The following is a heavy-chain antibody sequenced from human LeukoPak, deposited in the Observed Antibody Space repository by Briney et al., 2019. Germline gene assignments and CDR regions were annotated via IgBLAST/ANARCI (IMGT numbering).Heavy chain of an antibody. J-gene: IGHJ4*02. CDR3: ARRPAARKTPFDY. CDR2: IYPGDFDT. V-gene: IGHV5-51*01. CDR1: GYSFTSYW. Sequence: GESLKISCKGSGYSFTSYWIGWVRQMPGKGLEWMGIIYPGDFDTRYSPSFQGQVTISADKSISTAYLQWSSLKASDTAMYYCARRPAARKTPFDYWGQGTLVTVSS. D-gene: IGHD1-14*01.